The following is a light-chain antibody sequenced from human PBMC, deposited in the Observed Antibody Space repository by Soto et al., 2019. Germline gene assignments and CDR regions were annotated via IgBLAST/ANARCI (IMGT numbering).Light chain of an antibody. J-gene: IGKJ1*01. Sequence: EIVLTQSPGTLSLSPGERATLSCRASQSVSSNFLAWYQQKPGHAPRLLIYGASSRATGIPDRFSGSGSGTDFTLTISRLEPEDFAVYYCQQYGSSPRTFGQGTKVEIK. CDR1: QSVSSNF. V-gene: IGKV3-20*01. CDR3: QQYGSSPRT. CDR2: GAS.